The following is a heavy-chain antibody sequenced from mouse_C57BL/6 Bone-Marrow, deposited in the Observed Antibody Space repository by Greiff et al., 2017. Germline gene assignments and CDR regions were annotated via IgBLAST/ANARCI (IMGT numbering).Heavy chain of an antibody. CDR3: ARYDDGYMDY. CDR2: IDPSDSYT. D-gene: IGHD2-3*01. J-gene: IGHJ4*01. Sequence: QVQLQQPGAELVMPGASVKLSCKASGYTFTSYWMHWVKQRPGQGLEWIGEIDPSDSYTNYNQKFKGKSTLTVDKSSSTAYMQLSSLTSEDSAVYYCARYDDGYMDYGGQGNSVTVSA. CDR1: GYTFTSYW. V-gene: IGHV1-69*01.